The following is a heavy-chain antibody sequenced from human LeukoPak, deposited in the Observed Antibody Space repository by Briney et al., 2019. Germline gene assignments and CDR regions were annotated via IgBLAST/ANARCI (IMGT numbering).Heavy chain of an antibody. Sequence: ASVKVSCKASGYTFTSYDINWVRQATGQGLEWMGWMNPNSGNTGYAQKFQGRVTMTRNTSISTAYMELSSLRSDDTAVYYCARDSGDYPNSKFDPWGQGTLVTVSS. CDR3: ARDSGDYPNSKFDP. D-gene: IGHD4-17*01. J-gene: IGHJ5*02. CDR1: GYTFTSYD. V-gene: IGHV1-8*01. CDR2: MNPNSGNT.